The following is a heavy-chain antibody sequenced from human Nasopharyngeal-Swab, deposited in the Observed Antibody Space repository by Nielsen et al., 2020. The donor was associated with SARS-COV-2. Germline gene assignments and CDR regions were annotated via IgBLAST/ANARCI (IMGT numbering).Heavy chain of an antibody. Sequence: GESLKISCAASGFTFSSYAMSWVRQAPGKGLEWVSAISGSGGSTYYADSVKGRFTISRDNSKNTLHLQMNSLRAEDTAVYYCAKRTSYCSSTSCYELNYYYMDVWGKGTTVTVSS. J-gene: IGHJ6*03. CDR2: ISGSGGST. V-gene: IGHV3-23*01. D-gene: IGHD2-2*01. CDR1: GFTFSSYA. CDR3: AKRTSYCSSTSCYELNYYYMDV.